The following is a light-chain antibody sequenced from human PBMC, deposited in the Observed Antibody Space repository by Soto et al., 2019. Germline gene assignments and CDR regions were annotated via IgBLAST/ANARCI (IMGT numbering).Light chain of an antibody. CDR3: RQRSNWSPLVT. Sequence: EIVLTQSPATLSLSPGERATLSCRASQSVSSYLAWYHQKPGQAPRLLIYDASTRATGIPARFSGSGSGTDFSLTISSLEPEEDAVYYCRQRSNWSPLVTLGQGTKVDI. J-gene: IGKJ2*01. CDR1: QSVSSY. V-gene: IGKV3-11*01. CDR2: DAS.